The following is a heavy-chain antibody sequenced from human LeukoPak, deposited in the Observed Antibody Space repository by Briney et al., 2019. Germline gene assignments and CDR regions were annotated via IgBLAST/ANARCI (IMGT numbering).Heavy chain of an antibody. CDR1: GGSISSHY. CDR3: ARNGRGGRYRRSSAFIWFDH. V-gene: IGHV4-59*11. CDR2: IYYSGST. J-gene: IGHJ5*02. D-gene: IGHD6-6*01. Sequence: SETLSLTCTVSGGSISSHYWSWIWQPPGKGLEWIGYIYYSGSTNYNPSLKSRVTISVDTSKNQFSLKLSSVTAADTAVYYCARNGRGGRYRRSSAFIWFDHWGQGTLVTVSS.